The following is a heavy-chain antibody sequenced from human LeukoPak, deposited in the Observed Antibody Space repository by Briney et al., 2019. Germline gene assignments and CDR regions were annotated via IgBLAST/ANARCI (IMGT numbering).Heavy chain of an antibody. CDR3: ARVLGSTSSDWFDP. V-gene: IGHV4-4*07. J-gene: IGHJ5*02. CDR2: IYTSGST. D-gene: IGHD2-2*01. Sequence: SETLSLTYTVSGGSISSYYWSWIRQPAGKGLEWIGRIYTSGSTNYNPSLKSRVTMSVDTSKNQFSLKLSSVTAADTAVYYCARVLGSTSSDWFDPWGQGTLVTVSS. CDR1: GGSISSYY.